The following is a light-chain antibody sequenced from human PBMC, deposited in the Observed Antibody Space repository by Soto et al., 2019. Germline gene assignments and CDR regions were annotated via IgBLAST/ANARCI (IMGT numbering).Light chain of an antibody. V-gene: IGKV3-11*01. J-gene: IGKJ4*01. CDR2: DAS. Sequence: EIVLTQSPATLSLSPGERATLSCRASQTISTYLAWYQQKPGQAPRLLIYDASNRATDIPARFSGSGSGTDFPLTISSLDTDDFAVYYRQQRSNGLTFGGGTKVEIK. CDR1: QTISTY. CDR3: QQRSNGLT.